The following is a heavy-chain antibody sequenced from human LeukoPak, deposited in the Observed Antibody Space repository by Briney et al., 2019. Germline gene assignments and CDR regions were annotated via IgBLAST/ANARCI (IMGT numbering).Heavy chain of an antibody. CDR1: GYTFTSYY. Sequence: EASVKVSCKASGYTFTSYYMHWVRQAPGQGLEWMGWINPNSGGTNYAQKFQGRVTMTRDTSISTAYMELSRLRSDDTAVYYCARDLEGYIAVAGLFDYWGQGTLVTVSS. CDR3: ARDLEGYIAVAGLFDY. V-gene: IGHV1-2*02. D-gene: IGHD6-19*01. J-gene: IGHJ4*02. CDR2: INPNSGGT.